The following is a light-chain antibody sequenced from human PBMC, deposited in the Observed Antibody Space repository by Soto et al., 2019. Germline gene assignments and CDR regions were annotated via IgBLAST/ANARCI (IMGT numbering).Light chain of an antibody. J-gene: IGKJ2*01. CDR1: QSLLHSNGYNY. CDR3: MQALETPDT. Sequence: DIVMTQSPLSLPVTPGEPASISCRSSQSLLHSNGYNYLDWYLQKPGQSPQLLIYLGSNRAPVVPDRFSGSGSGTDFTRKISRVEAEDVGVYYCMQALETPDTFGQRTQREIK. V-gene: IGKV2-28*01. CDR2: LGS.